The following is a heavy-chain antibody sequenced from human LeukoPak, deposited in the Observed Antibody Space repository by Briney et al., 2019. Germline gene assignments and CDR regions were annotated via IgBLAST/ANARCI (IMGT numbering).Heavy chain of an antibody. CDR1: GGSFSGYY. D-gene: IGHD2-15*01. Sequence: SETLSLTCAVYGGSFSGYYWSWIRQPPGKGLEWTGEINHSGSTNYNPSLKSRVTISVDTSKNQFSLKLSSVTAADTAVYYCAGRLRSGGGSCPWWGRGTLVTVSS. J-gene: IGHJ4*02. CDR2: INHSGST. V-gene: IGHV4-34*01. CDR3: AGRLRSGGGSCPW.